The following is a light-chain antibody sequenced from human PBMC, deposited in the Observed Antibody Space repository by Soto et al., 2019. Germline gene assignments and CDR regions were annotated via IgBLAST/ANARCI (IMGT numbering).Light chain of an antibody. J-gene: IGKJ5*01. CDR3: QQRSNWPPPIT. V-gene: IGKV3-15*01. CDR2: SVS. Sequence: IVMTQSPATLSVSPWERATLSCRASQSVSSNVAWYQQKPGQAPRLLIYSVSTRAAGIPARFSGSGPGTDFTLTISSLEPEDFAVYYCQQRSNWPPPITFGQGTRLEIK. CDR1: QSVSSN.